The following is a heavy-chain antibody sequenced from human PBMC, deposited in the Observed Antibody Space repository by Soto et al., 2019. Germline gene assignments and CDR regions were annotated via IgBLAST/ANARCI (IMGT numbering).Heavy chain of an antibody. J-gene: IGHJ3*02. CDR3: ARGGGVGVAGSAAFDM. CDR2: INPATGAA. D-gene: IGHD3-3*01. V-gene: IGHV1-2*02. CDR1: GYPVTAYY. Sequence: QLHLVQSGAVVKKPGASVTVSCSASGYPVTAYYMHWVRQAPGRGLEWMGGINPATGAAKYTQTLQARVTLTRDTSTSTAFMELSGLTSEDTAVFYCARGGGVGVAGSAAFDMWGQGTLVTVSS.